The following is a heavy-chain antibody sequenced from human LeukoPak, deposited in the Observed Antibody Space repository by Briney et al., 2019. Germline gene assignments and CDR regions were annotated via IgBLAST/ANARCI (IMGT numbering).Heavy chain of an antibody. V-gene: IGHV4-59*08. D-gene: IGHD6-13*01. Sequence: SETLSLTCTVSGGSISTYYWSWIRQPPGKGLEWIGYIYYTGSTDYNPSLKSRVTISVDTSKNQLFLRLTSVTAADTAVYYCARLGYSSSWLAVDYWGQGTLVTVSS. CDR2: IYYTGST. CDR3: ARLGYSSSWLAVDY. CDR1: GGSISTYY. J-gene: IGHJ4*02.